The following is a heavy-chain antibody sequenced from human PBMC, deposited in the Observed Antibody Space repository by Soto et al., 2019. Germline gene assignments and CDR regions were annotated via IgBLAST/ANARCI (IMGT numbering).Heavy chain of an antibody. D-gene: IGHD3-3*01. V-gene: IGHV1-8*02. J-gene: IGHJ4*02. CDR3: LRGTRSFDY. Sequence: ASVKVSCKASGYTFTSYGISWVRQAPGQGLEWMGWMNPNSGNTGYAQKFQGRVTVTRNTSISTAYMELSSLRSEDTAVYYCLRGTRSFDYWGQGTLVTVSS. CDR2: MNPNSGNT. CDR1: GYTFTSYG.